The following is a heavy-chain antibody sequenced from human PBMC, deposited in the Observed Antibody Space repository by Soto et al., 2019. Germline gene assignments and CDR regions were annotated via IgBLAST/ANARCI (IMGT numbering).Heavy chain of an antibody. V-gene: IGHV3-73*01. Sequence: GSLLLSCTASGFTFSGSAMHWVRQASGKGLEWVGRIRSKANSYATAYAASVKGRFTISRDDSKNTAYLQMNSLKTEDTAVYYCTSRGTMIVVVWGQGTLVTVYS. J-gene: IGHJ4*02. CDR2: IRSKANSYAT. D-gene: IGHD3-22*01. CDR3: TSRGTMIVVV. CDR1: GFTFSGSA.